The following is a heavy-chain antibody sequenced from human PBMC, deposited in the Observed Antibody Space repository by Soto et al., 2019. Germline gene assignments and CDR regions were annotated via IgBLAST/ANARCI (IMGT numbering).Heavy chain of an antibody. CDR3: AKAADYYDSSGYYYGWYFDL. J-gene: IGHJ2*01. V-gene: IGHV3-23*01. D-gene: IGHD3-22*01. CDR2: ISGSGGST. CDR1: GFTFSSYA. Sequence: GGSLRLSCAASGFTFSSYAMSWVRQAPGKGLEWVSAISGSGGSTYYADSVKGRFTISRDNSKNTLYLQMNSLRAEDTAVYYCAKAADYYDSSGYYYGWYFDLWGRGTLVTVSS.